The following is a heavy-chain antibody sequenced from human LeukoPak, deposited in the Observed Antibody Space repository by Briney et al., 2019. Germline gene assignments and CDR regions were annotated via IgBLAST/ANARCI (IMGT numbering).Heavy chain of an antibody. CDR2: IKQDGSEK. J-gene: IGHJ4*02. D-gene: IGHD5-24*01. CDR3: ARETEMANLDY. V-gene: IGHV3-7*04. Sequence: GGSLRLSCTASGFTFSSYWMNWVRQAPGKGLEWVANIKQDGSEKYYVDSVKGRFTISRDNAKKSLYLQMNSLRAEDTAVYYCARETEMANLDYWGQGTWSPSLQ. CDR1: GFTFSSYW.